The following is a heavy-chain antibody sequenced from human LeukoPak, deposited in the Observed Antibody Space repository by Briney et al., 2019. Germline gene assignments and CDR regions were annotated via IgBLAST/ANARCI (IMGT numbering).Heavy chain of an antibody. Sequence: GKSLKISCKGSRYSFATYWIAWVRQMPGKGLEWMGIIYPGDSDTRYSPSFQGQATISADKSINTAYLQWSSLKASDTAMFYCARLLRNIAAGVYYFDYWGQGTLVTVSS. CDR3: ARLLRNIAAGVYYFDY. J-gene: IGHJ4*02. CDR2: IYPGDSDT. V-gene: IGHV5-51*01. CDR1: RYSFATYW. D-gene: IGHD6-13*01.